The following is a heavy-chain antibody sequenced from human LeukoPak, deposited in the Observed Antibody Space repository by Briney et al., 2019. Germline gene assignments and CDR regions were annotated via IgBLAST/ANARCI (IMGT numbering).Heavy chain of an antibody. CDR1: GYTFTSYY. V-gene: IGHV1-2*02. D-gene: IGHD2-2*01. J-gene: IGHJ6*02. CDR2: INPNSGGT. CDR3: ARDEFCSSTSCYADYYYYGMDV. Sequence: ASVKVSCKASGYTFTSYYMHWVRQAPGQGLEWMGWINPNSGGTNYAQKFQGRVTMTRDTSISTAYMELSRLRSDDTAVYYCARDEFCSSTSCYADYYYYGMDVWGQGTTVTVSS.